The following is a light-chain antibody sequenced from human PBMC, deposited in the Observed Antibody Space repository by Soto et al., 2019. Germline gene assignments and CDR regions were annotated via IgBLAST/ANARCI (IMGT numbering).Light chain of an antibody. J-gene: IGKJ1*01. Sequence: DIQMTQSPSTLSASVGDTISITCRASQSISNLLAWFQQKPGKAPEILIYKASSLESGVPSRFSGSGSGTEFTLTISSLQPEDFATYYCLQYYDYRTFGQGTKVEIK. CDR3: LQYYDYRT. V-gene: IGKV1-5*03. CDR2: KAS. CDR1: QSISNL.